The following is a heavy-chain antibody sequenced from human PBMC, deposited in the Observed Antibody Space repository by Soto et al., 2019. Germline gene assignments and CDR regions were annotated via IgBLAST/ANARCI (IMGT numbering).Heavy chain of an antibody. Sequence: ASVKVSCKASGGTFTSYYMHWVRQAPGQGLEWMGIINPSGGSTSYAQKFQGRVTMTRDTSTSTVYMELSSLRSEDTAVYYCAIVYCGGDCYSVAYFDYWGLGTLVTVSS. CDR2: INPSGGST. CDR3: AIVYCGGDCYSVAYFDY. J-gene: IGHJ4*02. CDR1: GGTFTSYY. D-gene: IGHD2-21*02. V-gene: IGHV1-46*01.